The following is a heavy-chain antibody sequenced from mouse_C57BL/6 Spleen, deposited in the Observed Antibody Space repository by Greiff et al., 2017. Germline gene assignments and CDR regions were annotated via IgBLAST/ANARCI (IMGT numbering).Heavy chain of an antibody. Sequence: EVQLQESGGGLVKPGGSLKLSCAASGFTFSSYAMSWVRQTPEKRLEWVATISDGGSYTYYPDNVKGRFTISRDNAKNNLYLQMSHLKSEDTAMYYCARVGSSSFAYWGQGTLVTVSA. V-gene: IGHV5-4*01. CDR3: ARVGSSSFAY. J-gene: IGHJ3*01. CDR1: GFTFSSYA. CDR2: ISDGGSYT. D-gene: IGHD1-1*01.